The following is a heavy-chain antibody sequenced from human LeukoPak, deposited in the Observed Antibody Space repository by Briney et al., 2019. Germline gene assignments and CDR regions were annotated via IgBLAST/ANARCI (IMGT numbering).Heavy chain of an antibody. CDR2: ISSSSSFI. CDR1: GFTFSSHS. J-gene: IGHJ4*03. CDR3: ASRACTDGVCSFDY. Sequence: NPGGSLRLSCAASGFTFSSHSMNWVHQAPGKGLEWVSSISSSSSFIYYADSVKGRFTISRDNAKSSLYLQMDSLRAEDTAVYYCASRACTDGVCSFDYWGQGTLVTVSS. V-gene: IGHV3-21*06. D-gene: IGHD2-8*01.